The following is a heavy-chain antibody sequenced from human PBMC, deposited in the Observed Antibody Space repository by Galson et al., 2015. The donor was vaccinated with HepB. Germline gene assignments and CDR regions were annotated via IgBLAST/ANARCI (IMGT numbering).Heavy chain of an antibody. CDR1: GFTFSSYS. CDR2: ISSSSSDI. J-gene: IGHJ6*02. V-gene: IGHV3-21*01. D-gene: IGHD6-19*01. CDR3: ARDQHDSSGWYSSHYYYYGMDV. Sequence: SLRLSCAASGFTFSSYSMNWVRQAPGKGLEWVSSISSSSSDIYYADSVKGRFTISRDNAKNSLYLQMNSLRAEDTAVYYCARDQHDSSGWYSSHYYYYGMDVWGQGTTVTVSS.